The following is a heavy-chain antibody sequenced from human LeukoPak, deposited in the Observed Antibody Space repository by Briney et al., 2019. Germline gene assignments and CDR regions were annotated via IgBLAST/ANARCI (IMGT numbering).Heavy chain of an antibody. V-gene: IGHV3-30*18. CDR1: GFTFSSYG. Sequence: GGSLRLSCAASGFTFSSYGMHWVRQAPGKGLEWVAVISYDGSNKYYADSVKGRFTISRDNSKNTLYLQMNSLRAEDTAVYYCAKVVQIVVAATYGMDVWGQGTTVTVSS. CDR3: AKVVQIVVAATYGMDV. CDR2: ISYDGSNK. D-gene: IGHD2-21*01. J-gene: IGHJ6*02.